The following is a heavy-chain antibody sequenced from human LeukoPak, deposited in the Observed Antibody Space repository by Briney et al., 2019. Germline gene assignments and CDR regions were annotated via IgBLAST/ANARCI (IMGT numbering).Heavy chain of an antibody. CDR3: AKGPSAAANPLSWLDP. V-gene: IGHV3-23*01. D-gene: IGHD6-13*01. CDR2: ISGSGGST. Sequence: GCSLRLSYAASRFTFSRYAMSWVRQAPRKGLEWVSAISGSGGSTYYTDSVKGRFTISRDNSKSTLYLQMNRLRVEDTAVYYCAKGPSAAANPLSWLDPWGQGTLVTVSS. J-gene: IGHJ5*02. CDR1: RFTFSRYA.